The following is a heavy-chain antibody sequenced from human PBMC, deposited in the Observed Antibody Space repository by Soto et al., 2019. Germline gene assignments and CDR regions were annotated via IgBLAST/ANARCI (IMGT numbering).Heavy chain of an antibody. J-gene: IGHJ6*02. CDR3: AKDLISGSYRASYYYYGMDV. Sequence: PGGSLRLSCAASGFTFSGYGMDWVRQAPGKGLEWVAVISYDGSNKYYADSVKGRFTISRDNAKNTLYLQMNSLRAEETAVYYCAKDLISGSYRASYYYYGMDVWGHGTTVTVSS. CDR2: ISYDGSNK. D-gene: IGHD3-16*02. CDR1: GFTFSGYG. V-gene: IGHV3-30*18.